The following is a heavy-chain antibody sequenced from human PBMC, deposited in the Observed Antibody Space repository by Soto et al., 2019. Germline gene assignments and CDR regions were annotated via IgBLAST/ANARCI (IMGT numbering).Heavy chain of an antibody. Sequence: ASVKVSCKASGYTFTSYGISWVRQAPGKGLEWMGGFNPEDDETLYAQKLQGRVTMTEDTSTDTAYMELGSLRSEDTAVYYCATGYYSGSGSFYHPPDYWGLGTLVTVSS. D-gene: IGHD3-10*01. CDR3: ATGYYSGSGSFYHPPDY. CDR2: FNPEDDET. CDR1: GYTFTSYG. V-gene: IGHV1-24*01. J-gene: IGHJ4*02.